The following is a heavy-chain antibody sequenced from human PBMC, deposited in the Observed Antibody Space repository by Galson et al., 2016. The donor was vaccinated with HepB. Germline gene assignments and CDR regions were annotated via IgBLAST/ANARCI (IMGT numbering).Heavy chain of an antibody. V-gene: IGHV4-59*01. CDR3: GRGLYRRSWYIDY. CDR1: DGSINSDS. D-gene: IGHD6-13*01. Sequence: SETLSLTCTVSDGSINSDSWTWVRRPPGKGLEYIGYIHSGGNTNYSPSLRSRVDISLDKSKNQSSLRLTSVAAADTAIYYCGRGLYRRSWYIDYWGQGILVTVSS. CDR2: IHSGGNT. J-gene: IGHJ4*02.